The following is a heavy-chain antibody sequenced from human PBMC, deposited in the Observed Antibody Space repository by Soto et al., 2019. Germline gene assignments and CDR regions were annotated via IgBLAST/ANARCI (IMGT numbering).Heavy chain of an antibody. CDR2: INPNSGGT. CDR1: GYTFTGYY. D-gene: IGHD2-21*01. V-gene: IGHV1-2*04. Sequence: ASVKVSCKASGYTFTGYYMHWVRQAPGQGLEWMGWINPNSGGTNYAQKFQGWVTMTRDTSISTAYMELSRLRSDDTAVYYCARSSPSSPLVYWRQGTLVTCSS. J-gene: IGHJ4*02. CDR3: ARSSPSSPLVY.